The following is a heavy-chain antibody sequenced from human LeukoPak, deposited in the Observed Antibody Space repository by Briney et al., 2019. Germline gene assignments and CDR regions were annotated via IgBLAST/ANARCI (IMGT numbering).Heavy chain of an antibody. CDR1: GLPFSNYD. J-gene: IGHJ4*02. CDR2: VSGGGDST. D-gene: IGHD3-10*01. Sequence: GGSLRLSCAAPGLPFSNYDTPWVRHAPGRGREWVSAVSGGGDSTYDADSVKCRFTISRANSRNTLYLQMSSLRAEETAVYYCAKDSAHSYYYGSGSYYQFWGQGTVVTVSS. CDR3: AKDSAHSYYYGSGSYYQF. V-gene: IGHV3-23*01.